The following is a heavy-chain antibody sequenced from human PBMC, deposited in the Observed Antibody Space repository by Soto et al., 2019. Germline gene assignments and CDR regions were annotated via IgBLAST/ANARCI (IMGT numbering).Heavy chain of an antibody. CDR3: ARDDYPYYDDSSGYHFDY. Sequence: PGGSLRLSCAASGFTFNSYGMHWVRQAPGKGLEWVSVIYSGGSTYYADSVKGRFTISRDNSKNTLYLQMNSLRAEDTAVYYCARDDYPYYDDSSGYHFDYWGQGTLVTVSS. CDR1: GFTFNSYG. D-gene: IGHD3-22*01. V-gene: IGHV3-NL1*01. J-gene: IGHJ4*02. CDR2: IYSGGST.